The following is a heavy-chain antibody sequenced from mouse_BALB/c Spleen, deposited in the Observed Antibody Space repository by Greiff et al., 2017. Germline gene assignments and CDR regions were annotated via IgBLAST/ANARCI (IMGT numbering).Heavy chain of an antibody. V-gene: IGHV5-17*02. CDR2: ISSGSSTI. J-gene: IGHJ4*01. D-gene: IGHD2-14*01. Sequence: EVKVEESGGGLVQPGGSRKLSCAASGFTFSSFGMHWVRQAPEKGLEWVAYISSGSSTIYYADTVKGRFTISRDNPKNTLFLQMTSLRSEDTAMYYCARGGVRRYYYAMDYWGQGTSVTVSS. CDR1: GFTFSSFG. CDR3: ARGGVRRYYYAMDY.